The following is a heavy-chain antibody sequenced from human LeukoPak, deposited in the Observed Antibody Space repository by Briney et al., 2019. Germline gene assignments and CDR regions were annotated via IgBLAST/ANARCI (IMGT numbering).Heavy chain of an antibody. Sequence: SETLSLTCTVSGGSLSSSGYSWGWFRLPPGKGLEWIGSIYYSGNTYYNPSLKSRVTISVDTSKNQFFLKLSSVTAADTAVYYCARRGYYDSSGDYYDVSFDYWGQGTLVTVSS. CDR3: ARRGYYDSSGDYYDVSFDY. CDR2: IYYSGNT. D-gene: IGHD3-22*01. CDR1: GGSLSSSGYS. V-gene: IGHV4-39*01. J-gene: IGHJ4*02.